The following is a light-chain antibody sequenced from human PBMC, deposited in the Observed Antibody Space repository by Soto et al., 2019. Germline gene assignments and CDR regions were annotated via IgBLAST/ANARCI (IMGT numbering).Light chain of an antibody. Sequence: QAVVTQEPSLTVSPGGTVTLTCGSSTGAVTSGHYSHWIQQKPGQAPRTLIYDATNKQSWTPARFSGSLLGGKAALTLSGAQPEDEGDYYCSLSYDGARIFGGGTKLTVL. CDR2: DAT. CDR1: TGAVTSGHY. V-gene: IGLV7-46*01. CDR3: SLSYDGARI. J-gene: IGLJ2*01.